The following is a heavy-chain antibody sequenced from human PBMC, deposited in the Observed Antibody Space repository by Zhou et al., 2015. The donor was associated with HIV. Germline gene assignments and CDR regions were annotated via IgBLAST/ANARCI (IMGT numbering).Heavy chain of an antibody. CDR3: ATRAGTTSPEMDV. D-gene: IGHD1-1*01. V-gene: IGHV1-69*17. CDR1: GGTFSGSD. Sequence: QVQLVQSGTEVKKPGSSVKVSCKASGGTFSGSDISWVRQAPGQGPEWMGGIIPMFDIENHAQKFRGRLTITADKSTGAAYMELSSLRSEDAAVYYCATRAGTTSPEMDVWGQGTTVTVSS. CDR2: IIPMFDIE. J-gene: IGHJ6*02.